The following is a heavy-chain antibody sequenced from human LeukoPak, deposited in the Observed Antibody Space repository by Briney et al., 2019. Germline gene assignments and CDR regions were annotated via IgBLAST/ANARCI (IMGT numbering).Heavy chain of an antibody. Sequence: GGSLRLSCAASGFTFRSYSMNWVRQAPGKGLEWVSSISSSSSYIYYADSVKGRFTISRDNAKNSLYLQMNSLRAEDTAVYYCARLTLYSSGWYFYYYYMDVWGKGTTVTVSS. D-gene: IGHD6-19*01. CDR2: ISSSSSYI. V-gene: IGHV3-21*01. CDR1: GFTFRSYS. CDR3: ARLTLYSSGWYFYYYYMDV. J-gene: IGHJ6*03.